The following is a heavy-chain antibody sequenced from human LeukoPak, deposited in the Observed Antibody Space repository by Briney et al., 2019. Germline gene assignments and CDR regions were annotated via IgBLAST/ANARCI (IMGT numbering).Heavy chain of an antibody. CDR2: IYPGDSDT. J-gene: IGHJ4*02. V-gene: IGHV5-51*01. CDR3: ARLGYYYDSSGYYFDY. D-gene: IGHD3-22*01. Sequence: GESLKISCKGSGYSFTSYWIGWVRQMPGKGLEWMGIIYPGDSDTRYSPSFQGQVTISADKPISTAYLQWSSLKASGTAMYYCARLGYYYDSSGYYFDYWGQGTLVTVSS. CDR1: GYSFTSYW.